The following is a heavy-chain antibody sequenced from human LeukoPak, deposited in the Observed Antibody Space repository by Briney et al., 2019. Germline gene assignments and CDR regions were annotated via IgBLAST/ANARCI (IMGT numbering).Heavy chain of an antibody. V-gene: IGHV3-74*01. J-gene: IGHJ4*02. CDR2: INTDGSST. D-gene: IGHD6-6*01. CDR1: GFTFSSYS. Sequence: GGSLRLSCAASGFTFSSYSMTWVRQAPGKGLVWVSRINTDGSSTSYADSVKGRFTISRDNAKNTLYLQMNSLRAEDTAVYYCVRGYSSSDLDYWGQGTLVTVS. CDR3: VRGYSSSDLDY.